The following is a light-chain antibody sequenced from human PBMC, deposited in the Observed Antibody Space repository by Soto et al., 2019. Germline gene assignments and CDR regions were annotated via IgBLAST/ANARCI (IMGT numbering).Light chain of an antibody. Sequence: AIQMTQSPSSLSASVGDRVTITCRASQGIRNRLGWYQQKPGKAPKLLIYGTSILQSGVPSRFSGSGSGTDFTLTISCLQPEDFATYYCLQDDSFPWTFGQGTKVEIK. J-gene: IGKJ1*01. CDR1: QGIRNR. CDR2: GTS. CDR3: LQDDSFPWT. V-gene: IGKV1-6*01.